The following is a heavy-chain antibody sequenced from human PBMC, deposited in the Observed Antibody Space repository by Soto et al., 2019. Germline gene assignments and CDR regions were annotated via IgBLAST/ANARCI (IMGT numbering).Heavy chain of an antibody. CDR1: GFTFSSYS. J-gene: IGHJ5*02. V-gene: IGHV3-48*04. CDR2: ISSSSGNI. CDR3: ARGAPERFDP. D-gene: IGHD2-2*01. Sequence: PGGSLRLSCVASGFTFSSYSLDWVRQAPGKGLEWLSSISSSSGNIYYADSVKGRFTISRDNAKNSLYLQMNSLRADDTAVYYCARGAPERFDPWGQGTLVTVSS.